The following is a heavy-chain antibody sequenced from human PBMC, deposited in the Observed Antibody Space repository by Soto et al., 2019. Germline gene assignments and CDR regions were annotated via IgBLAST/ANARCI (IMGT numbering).Heavy chain of an antibody. V-gene: IGHV4-34*01. Sequence: SETLSLTCAVYGGSFSGYYWSWIRQPPGKGLEWIGEINHSGSTNYNPSLKSRVTISVDTSKNQFSLKLSSVTAADTAVYYCARHNGSGMEYYRMDVWGQGTTVTVYS. J-gene: IGHJ6*02. CDR1: GGSFSGYY. CDR2: INHSGST. D-gene: IGHD3-10*01. CDR3: ARHNGSGMEYYRMDV.